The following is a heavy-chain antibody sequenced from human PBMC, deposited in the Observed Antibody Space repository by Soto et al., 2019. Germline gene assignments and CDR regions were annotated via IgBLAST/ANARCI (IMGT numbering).Heavy chain of an antibody. J-gene: IGHJ3*02. Sequence: ASVKVSCKASGYTFTRYAMHWVRQAPGQRLEWMGWINGGNGNTKYSQKLQGRVTITRDTSATTAYMELSSLRSEDTAVYYCATAIADDAFDIWGRGTMVTVSS. CDR2: INGGNGNT. CDR1: GYTFTRYA. V-gene: IGHV1-3*01. CDR3: ATAIADDAFDI. D-gene: IGHD2-2*01.